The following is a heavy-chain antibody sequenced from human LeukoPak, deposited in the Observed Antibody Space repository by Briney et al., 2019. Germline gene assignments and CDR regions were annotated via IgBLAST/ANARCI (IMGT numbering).Heavy chain of an antibody. D-gene: IGHD2-21*01. CDR2: IYYSGST. J-gene: IGHJ3*02. CDR1: GGSFSSGDYY. Sequence: SQTLSLTCTVSGGSFSSGDYYWSWIRQPPGKGLEWIGYIYYSGSTYYNPSLKSRVTISVDTSKNQFSLKLSSVTAADTAVYYCATRWSLVDAFDIWGQGTMVTVSS. CDR3: ATRWSLVDAFDI. V-gene: IGHV4-30-4*01.